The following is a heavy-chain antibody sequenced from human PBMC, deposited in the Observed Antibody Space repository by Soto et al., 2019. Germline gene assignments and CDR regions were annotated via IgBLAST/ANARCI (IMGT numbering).Heavy chain of an antibody. CDR1: GTSFSGNY. Sequence: LSLTCAVSGTSFSGNYWSWIRQPPEKGLEWIAEINYSGSTNYNPSLKSRVTISVDTSKNQFSLKVNSVTAADTAVYYCARGRHFYAIDYWGQGTLVTSPQ. J-gene: IGHJ4*02. V-gene: IGHV4-34*01. D-gene: IGHD2-2*01. CDR2: INYSGST. CDR3: ARGRHFYAIDY.